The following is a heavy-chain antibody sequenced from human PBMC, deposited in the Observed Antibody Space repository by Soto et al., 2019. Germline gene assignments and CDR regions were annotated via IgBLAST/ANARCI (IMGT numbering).Heavy chain of an antibody. J-gene: IGHJ6*02. CDR2: IWYDGSNK. CDR3: ARDRISVYYYYGMDV. CDR1: GFTFSSYG. V-gene: IGHV3-33*01. Sequence: GGSLRLSCAASGFTFSSYGMHWVRQAPGKGLEWVAVIWYDGSNKYYADSVKGRFTISRDNSKNTLYLQMNSLRAEDTAVYYCARDRISVYYYYGMDVWGQGTTVTVSS.